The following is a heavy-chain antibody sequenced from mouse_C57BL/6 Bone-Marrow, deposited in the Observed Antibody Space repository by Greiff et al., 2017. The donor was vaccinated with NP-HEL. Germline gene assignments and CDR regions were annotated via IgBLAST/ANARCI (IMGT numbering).Heavy chain of an antibody. V-gene: IGHV1-15*01. CDR3: TREGDYGSSYNAY. Sequence: QVQLQQSGAELVRPGASVTLSCKASGYTFTDYEMHWVKQTPVHGLEWIGAIDPETGGTAYNQKFKGKAILTADKSSSTAYMELRSLTSEDSAVYYCTREGDYGSSYNAYWGQGTLVTVSA. J-gene: IGHJ3*01. D-gene: IGHD1-1*01. CDR1: GYTFTDYE. CDR2: IDPETGGT.